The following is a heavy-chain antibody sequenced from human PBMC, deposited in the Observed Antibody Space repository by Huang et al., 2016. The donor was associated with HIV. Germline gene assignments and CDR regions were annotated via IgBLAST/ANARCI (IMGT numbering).Heavy chain of an antibody. CDR1: GYTFSTYS. CDR3: VRDSSSGLQLRY. CDR2: ISKTSGAT. Sequence: EVQLVESGGGLAQPGGSLRLSCVASGYTFSTYSMNWARQAPGKGLEWVSYISKTSGATSYAESVKGRFTVSRDNVKNSLYLQMNRLRVEDTAMYYCVRDSSSGLQLRYWGQGALVIVS. J-gene: IGHJ4*02. V-gene: IGHV3-48*01. D-gene: IGHD3-22*01.